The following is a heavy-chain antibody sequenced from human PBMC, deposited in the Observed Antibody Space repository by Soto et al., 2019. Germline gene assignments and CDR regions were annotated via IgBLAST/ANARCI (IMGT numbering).Heavy chain of an antibody. CDR1: GDTFNFYT. J-gene: IGHJ4*02. Sequence: VQLVQSGAEVRKPGSSVKVSCTASGDTFNFYTISWVRQAPGQGLEWMGRVISMLRMSNYAQKFQGRVTISADKSTSTAYMALSSLRSDDTAVYYCATNYGSGSTHFDYWGQGTLVTVSS. CDR2: VISMLRMS. D-gene: IGHD3-10*01. CDR3: ATNYGSGSTHFDY. V-gene: IGHV1-69*02.